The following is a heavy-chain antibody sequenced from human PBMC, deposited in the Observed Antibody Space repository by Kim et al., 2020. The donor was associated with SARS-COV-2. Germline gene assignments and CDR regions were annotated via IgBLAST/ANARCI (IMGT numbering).Heavy chain of an antibody. V-gene: IGHV5-51*01. CDR3: ARHGNYYYYYGMDV. Sequence: PSVQGQVTISADESISTAYLQWSSLKASDTAMYYCARHGNYYYYYGMDVWGQGTTVTVSS. J-gene: IGHJ6*02. D-gene: IGHD1-1*01.